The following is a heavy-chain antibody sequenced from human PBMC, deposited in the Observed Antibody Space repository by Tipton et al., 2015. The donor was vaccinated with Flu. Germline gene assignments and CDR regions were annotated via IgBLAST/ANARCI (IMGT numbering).Heavy chain of an antibody. CDR3: ARAQYADFWRGYFPLTWFDP. CDR1: GDSISSDFY. Sequence: TLSLTCAVSGDSISSDFYWAWIRQFPGKGLEWIGTVSRTGSTIYNPSLESRVTISLDKSQNQFSLKLSSVTAADTAVYYCARAQYADFWRGYFPLTWFDPWGQGTLVTVTS. D-gene: IGHD3-3*01. V-gene: IGHV4-38-2*01. J-gene: IGHJ5*02. CDR2: VSRTGST.